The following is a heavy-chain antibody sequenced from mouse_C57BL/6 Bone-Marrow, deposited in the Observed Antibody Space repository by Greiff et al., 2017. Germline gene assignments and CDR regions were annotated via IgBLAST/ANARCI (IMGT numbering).Heavy chain of an antibody. J-gene: IGHJ4*01. CDR2: IDPANGNT. Sequence: EVQLQQSVAELVRPGASVKLSCTASGFNIKNTYMDWVKQRPEQGLEWIGRIDPANGNTKYAPKFQGKATITADTSSNTAYLQLSSLTSEDTAIYYCARSLYPPMDYWGQGTSVTVSS. CDR3: ARSLYPPMDY. CDR1: GFNIKNTY. D-gene: IGHD5-1-1*01. V-gene: IGHV14-3*01.